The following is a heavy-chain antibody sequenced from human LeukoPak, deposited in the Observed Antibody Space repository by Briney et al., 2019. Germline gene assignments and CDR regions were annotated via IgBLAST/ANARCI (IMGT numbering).Heavy chain of an antibody. J-gene: IGHJ6*02. CDR1: GFTFDDYA. Sequence: GGSLRLSCAASGFTFDDYAMHWVRQAPGKGLEWVSGISWNSVSIGCADSVKGRFTISRDNAKNSLYLQMNSLRAEDTAVYYCARVVGGGYDFWSGYYSAFYYYGMDVWGQGTTVTVSS. CDR2: ISWNSVSI. CDR3: ARVVGGGYDFWSGYYSAFYYYGMDV. V-gene: IGHV3-9*01. D-gene: IGHD3-3*01.